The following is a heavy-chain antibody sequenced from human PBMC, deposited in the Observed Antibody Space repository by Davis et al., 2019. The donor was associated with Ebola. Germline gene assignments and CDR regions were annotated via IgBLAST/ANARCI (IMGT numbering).Heavy chain of an antibody. CDR1: GFTFSGSA. Sequence: PGGSLRLSCAASGFTFSGSAMHWVRQASGKGLEWVGRIRSKANSYATAYAASVKGRFTISRDDSKNTAYLQMNSLKTEDTAVYYCTRSSPVGMDVWGKGTTVTVSS. CDR2: IRSKANSYAT. D-gene: IGHD6-13*01. CDR3: TRSSPVGMDV. V-gene: IGHV3-73*01. J-gene: IGHJ6*04.